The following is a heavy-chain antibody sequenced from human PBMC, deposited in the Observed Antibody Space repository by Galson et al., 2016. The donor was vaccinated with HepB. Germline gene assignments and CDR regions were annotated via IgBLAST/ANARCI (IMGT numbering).Heavy chain of an antibody. D-gene: IGHD4-11*01. CDR1: GFSFSSDGVG. CDR3: AHRRPDSVFEF. V-gene: IGHV2-5*02. J-gene: IGHJ4*02. CDR2: IFWDEAE. Sequence: PALVKPTQTLTLTCSFSGFSFSSDGVGVGWLRQSPGKALEWLGIIFWDEAEHYRPSLKSRLTITKDTSKNEVVLTMTDMDPVDTGTYFCAHRRPDSVFEFWGPGTLVTVSS.